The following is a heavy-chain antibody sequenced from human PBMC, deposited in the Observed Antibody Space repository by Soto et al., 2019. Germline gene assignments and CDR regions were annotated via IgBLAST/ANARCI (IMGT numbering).Heavy chain of an antibody. Sequence: PSETLSLTCAVYGGSFSGYYWSWIRQPPGKGLEWIGEINHSGSTNYNPSLKSRVTISVDTSKNQFSLKLSSVTAADTAVYYCARGRGYYYDSSGSRAQQYWGQGTLVTVSS. CDR1: GGSFSGYY. D-gene: IGHD3-22*01. CDR2: INHSGST. V-gene: IGHV4-34*01. CDR3: ARGRGYYYDSSGSRAQQY. J-gene: IGHJ4*02.